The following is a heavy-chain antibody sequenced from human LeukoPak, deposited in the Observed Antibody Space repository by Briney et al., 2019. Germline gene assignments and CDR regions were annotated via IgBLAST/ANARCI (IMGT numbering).Heavy chain of an antibody. V-gene: IGHV3-23*01. J-gene: IGHJ4*02. D-gene: IGHD4-17*01. CDR1: GFRFDAFT. CDR3: VNESPHWTVTPGD. CDR2: IDGGAVKT. Sequence: GGSLRLSCIASGFRFDAFTVGWVRQAPGKGLEWVSGIDGGAVKTYFADSVKGRFAISRDNSKNTVHLQMNNLRAEVTGLYYCVNESPHWTVTPGDWGQGTLVIVSS.